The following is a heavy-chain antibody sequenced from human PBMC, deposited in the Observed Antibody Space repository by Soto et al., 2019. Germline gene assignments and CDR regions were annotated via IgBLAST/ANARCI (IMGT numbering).Heavy chain of an antibody. CDR1: GFTVSSNY. CDR3: ARDLSQVTTPYYYYYGMDV. Sequence: GGSLRLSCAASGFTVSSNYMSWVRQAPGKGLEWVANIKQDGSEKYYVDSVKGRFTISRDNAKNSLYLQMNSLRAEDTAVYYCARDLSQVTTPYYYYYGMDVWGQGTTVTVSS. CDR2: IKQDGSEK. J-gene: IGHJ6*02. V-gene: IGHV3-7*05. D-gene: IGHD4-17*01.